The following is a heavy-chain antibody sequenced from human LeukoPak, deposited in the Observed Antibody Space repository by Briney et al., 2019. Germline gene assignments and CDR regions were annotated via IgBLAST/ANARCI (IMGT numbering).Heavy chain of an antibody. Sequence: PGGSLTLSCPASGFTFSDYYMSWIRQAPGKGLEWISYISPNSDYTNYADSLKGRFTISRDNAKNSLYLQMNSLRGEDTAVYYCARDMGYCSSSNCYTYYLDYWGQGTLVTVSS. J-gene: IGHJ4*02. V-gene: IGHV3-11*06. CDR1: GFTFSDYY. D-gene: IGHD2-2*01. CDR2: ISPNSDYT. CDR3: ARDMGYCSSSNCYTYYLDY.